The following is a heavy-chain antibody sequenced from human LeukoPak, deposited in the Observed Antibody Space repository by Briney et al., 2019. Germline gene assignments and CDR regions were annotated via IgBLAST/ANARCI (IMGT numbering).Heavy chain of an antibody. D-gene: IGHD6-13*01. J-gene: IGHJ6*02. CDR2: IYYSGST. CDR3: ARVVAAYYGLDA. Sequence: SETLSLTCSVSGGSINSYYWTWIRQSPGKGPVWIGHIYYSGSTYYNHSLESRVTISVDTSKTQFSLGLSSVTAADTAVYYCARVVAAYYGLDAWGQGTTVTVSS. CDR1: GGSINSYY. V-gene: IGHV4-59*01.